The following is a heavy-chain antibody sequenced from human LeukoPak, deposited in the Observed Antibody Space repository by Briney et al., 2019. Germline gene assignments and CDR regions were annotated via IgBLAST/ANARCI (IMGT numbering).Heavy chain of an antibody. Sequence: GGSLRLSCAASGFTFSTYWMHWVRQAPGKGLVWVSRINSDGSSTSYADFVKGRFTISRDDAKNTLYLQMNSLRADDTAVYYCTRDSYPHPAHNFDYWGQGTLVTVSS. CDR3: TRDSYPHPAHNFDY. J-gene: IGHJ4*02. CDR2: INSDGSST. V-gene: IGHV3-74*01. D-gene: IGHD5-18*01. CDR1: GFTFSTYW.